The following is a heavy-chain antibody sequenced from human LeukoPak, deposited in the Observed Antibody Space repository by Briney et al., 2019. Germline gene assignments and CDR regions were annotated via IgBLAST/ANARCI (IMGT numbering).Heavy chain of an antibody. V-gene: IGHV3-30*04. CDR1: GFTFSSYA. D-gene: IGHD2/OR15-2a*01. CDR2: ISYDGSNK. J-gene: IGHJ3*02. CDR3: ARDSPIGLGDAFDI. Sequence: PGGSLRLSCAASGFTFSSYAMHWVRQAPGKGLEWVAVISYDGSNKYYADSVKGRFTISRDNSKNTLYPQMNSLRAEDTAVCYCARDSPIGLGDAFDIWGQGTMVTVSS.